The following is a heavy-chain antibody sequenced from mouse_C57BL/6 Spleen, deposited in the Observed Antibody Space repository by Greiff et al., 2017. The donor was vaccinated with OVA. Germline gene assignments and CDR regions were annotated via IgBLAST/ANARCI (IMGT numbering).Heavy chain of an antibody. CDR2: ISYDGSN. D-gene: IGHD3-3*01. CDR1: GYSITSGYY. CDR3: ARDWDSGY. Sequence: DVQLQESGPGLVKPSQSLSLTCSVTGYSITSGYYWNWIRQFPGNKLEWMGYISYDGSNNYNPSLKNRISITRDTSKNQFFLKLNSVTTEDTATYYCARDWDSGYWGQGTTLTVSS. V-gene: IGHV3-6*01. J-gene: IGHJ2*01.